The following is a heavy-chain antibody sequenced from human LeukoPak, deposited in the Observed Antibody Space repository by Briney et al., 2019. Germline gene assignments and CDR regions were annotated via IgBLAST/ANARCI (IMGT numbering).Heavy chain of an antibody. Sequence: SETLSLTCIVSGGSISSSSYYWGWIRQPPGKGLEWIGSIYYSGSTYYNPSLKSRVTISVDTSKNQFSLKLRSVTAADTAVYYCARDRMGTVMVPIDYWGQGTLVTVSS. J-gene: IGHJ4*02. CDR2: IYYSGST. CDR1: GGSISSSSYY. V-gene: IGHV4-39*07. CDR3: ARDRMGTVMVPIDY. D-gene: IGHD5-18*01.